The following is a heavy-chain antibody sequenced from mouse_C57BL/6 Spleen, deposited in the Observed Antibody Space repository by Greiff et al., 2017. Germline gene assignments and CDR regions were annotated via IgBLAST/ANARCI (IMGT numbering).Heavy chain of an antibody. CDR3: ARDFGYDERDAMDY. Sequence: EVMLVESGGGLVKPGGSLKLSCAASGFTFSSYAMSWVRQTPEKRLEWVATISDGGSYTYYPDNVKGRFTISRDNAKNNLYLQMSRLKSEDTAMYCWARDFGYDERDAMDYWGQGTSDTVSS. CDR2: ISDGGSYT. CDR1: GFTFSSYA. J-gene: IGHJ4*01. V-gene: IGHV5-4*03. D-gene: IGHD2-2*01.